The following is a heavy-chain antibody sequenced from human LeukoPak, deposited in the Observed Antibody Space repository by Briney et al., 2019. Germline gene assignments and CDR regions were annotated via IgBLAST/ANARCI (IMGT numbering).Heavy chain of an antibody. D-gene: IGHD4-17*01. CDR1: GFTFSSLA. V-gene: IGHV3-23*01. CDR3: AKSESYGDYTYYYYFAMDV. Sequence: GRSLRLSCAASGFTFSSLAMSWVRQAPGKGLEWVSGLSFSGGGTYYADSVKGRFTISRDNSKNTLYLQMNSLRAEDTAVYYCAKSESYGDYTYYYYFAMDVWGQGTTVTVSS. J-gene: IGHJ6*02. CDR2: LSFSGGGT.